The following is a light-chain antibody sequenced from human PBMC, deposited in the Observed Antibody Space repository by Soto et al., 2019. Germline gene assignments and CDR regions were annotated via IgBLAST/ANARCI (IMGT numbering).Light chain of an antibody. V-gene: IGKV1-39*01. CDR3: QQSYTIPWT. J-gene: IGKJ1*01. Sequence: RQMTQAPASGASSVRGRVTCRGLASKSISSYLNWYQQKPGKAPKVLIYAASSLQSWVPSSFSRSGSGIAFTLLIRTPEPADFAPYYCQQSYTIPWTFRQGTKVDIK. CDR2: AAS. CDR1: KSISSY.